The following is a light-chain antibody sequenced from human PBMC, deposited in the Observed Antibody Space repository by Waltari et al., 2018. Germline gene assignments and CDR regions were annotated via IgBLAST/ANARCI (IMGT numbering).Light chain of an antibody. CDR1: QSVLYSSNNKNY. V-gene: IGKV4-1*01. CDR3: QQYYSTPLT. CDR2: RAA. J-gene: IGKJ4*01. Sequence: DIVMTQSPDSLAVSLGERATINCQSSQSVLYSSNNKNYLAWYQQKPGQPPKLRIYRAATRESGVPDRFRGSGSGTDFTLTISSLQAEDVAVYYCQQYYSTPLTFGGGTKVEIK.